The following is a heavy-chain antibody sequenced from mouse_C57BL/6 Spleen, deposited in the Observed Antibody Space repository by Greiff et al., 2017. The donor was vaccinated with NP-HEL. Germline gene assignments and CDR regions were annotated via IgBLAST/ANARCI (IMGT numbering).Heavy chain of an antibody. J-gene: IGHJ2*01. V-gene: IGHV1-76*01. CDR2: IYPGSGNT. CDR3: ARDCDGYPYYFDY. D-gene: IGHD2-3*01. CDR1: GYTFTDYY. Sequence: QVQLKESGAELVRPGASVKLSCKASGYTFTDYYINWVKQRPGQGLEWIARIYPGSGNTYYNEKFKGKATLTAEKSSSTAYMQLSSLTSEDSAVYFCARDCDGYPYYFDYWGQGTTLTVSS.